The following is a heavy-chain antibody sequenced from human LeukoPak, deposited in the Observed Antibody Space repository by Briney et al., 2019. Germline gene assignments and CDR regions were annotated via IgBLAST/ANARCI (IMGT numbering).Heavy chain of an antibody. D-gene: IGHD5/OR15-5a*01. CDR2: IWYDGSNK. Sequence: GGSLRLSCAASGFTFSSYGMHWVRQAPGKGLEWVAVIWYDGSNKYYADSVKGRFTISRDNSKNTLYLQMNSLRAEDTAVYYCARDLSGGVYHFYYYYGMDVWGKGTTVTVSS. CDR3: ARDLSGGVYHFYYYYGMDV. CDR1: GFTFSSYG. J-gene: IGHJ6*04. V-gene: IGHV3-33*01.